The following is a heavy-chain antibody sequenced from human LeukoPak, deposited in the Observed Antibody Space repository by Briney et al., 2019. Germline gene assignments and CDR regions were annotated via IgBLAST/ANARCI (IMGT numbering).Heavy chain of an antibody. CDR1: GYSFTSQW. CDR3: ARWMFYYGSGVFHYHGMDV. D-gene: IGHD3-10*01. CDR2: IYPADSDT. Sequence: GESLKISCKGSGYSFTSQWIGWVRQMPGRGLEWMGIIYPADSDTKYSPSFQGQVTISADKSISTAYLQWSSLKASDTAIYYCARWMFYYGSGVFHYHGMDVWGQGTTVTVSS. V-gene: IGHV5-51*01. J-gene: IGHJ6*02.